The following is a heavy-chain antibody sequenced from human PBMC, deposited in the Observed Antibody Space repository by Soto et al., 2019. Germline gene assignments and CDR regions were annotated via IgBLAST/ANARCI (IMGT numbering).Heavy chain of an antibody. D-gene: IGHD3-10*01. CDR1: GFIFKMYW. CDR3: TRATRPTSIGTGAF. J-gene: IGHJ4*02. CDR2: ITDDGSTT. Sequence: GGSLRLSCETSGFIFKMYWMHWVRQVPGQGPQWVARITDDGSTTYYAASVEGRFTISRDNAKNALYLQMTSLRPDDTAVYYCTRATRPTSIGTGAFCGQGTLVTVYS. V-gene: IGHV3-74*01.